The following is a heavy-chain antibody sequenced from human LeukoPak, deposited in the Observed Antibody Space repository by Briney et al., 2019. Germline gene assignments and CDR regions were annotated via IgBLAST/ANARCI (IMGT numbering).Heavy chain of an antibody. CDR2: INHSGST. D-gene: IGHD3-3*01. CDR3: ARGQREYYDFWTGLNWFDP. Sequence: PSETLSLTCAVYGGSFSGYYWSWIRQPPGKGLEWIGEINHSGSTNYNPSLKSRVTISVDTSKNQFPLKLSSVTAADTAVYYCARGQREYYDFWTGLNWFDPWGQGTLVTVSS. J-gene: IGHJ5*02. V-gene: IGHV4-34*01. CDR1: GGSFSGYY.